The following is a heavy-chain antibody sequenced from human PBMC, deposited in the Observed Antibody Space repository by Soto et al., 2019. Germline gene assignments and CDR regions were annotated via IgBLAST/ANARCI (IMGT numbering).Heavy chain of an antibody. CDR1: GYNFNSHW. J-gene: IGHJ6*02. Sequence: PGESLKISCKGSGYNFNSHWIAWVRQMPGKGLEWMGVIYPGDSDTRYRPSFQGQVTISADTSISTVYLQWSSLKAADTATYYCARPMIEYQYYSGMDVWGQGTTVTVSS. CDR3: ARPMIEYQYYSGMDV. D-gene: IGHD2-2*01. CDR2: IYPGDSDT. V-gene: IGHV5-51*01.